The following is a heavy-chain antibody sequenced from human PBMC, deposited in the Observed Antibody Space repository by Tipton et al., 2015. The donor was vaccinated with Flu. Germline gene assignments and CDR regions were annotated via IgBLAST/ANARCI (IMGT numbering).Heavy chain of an antibody. CDR3: ARRREAMADY. Sequence: QLVQSGAELKKPGESLEISCQASGYSFTTYWIGWVRQMPGKGLEWMGIVYPADSDTKYSPSFEGQVTISADKSINTAYLQWNSLRASDTAMYYCARRREAMADYWGQGTLVIVSS. CDR2: VYPADSDT. V-gene: IGHV5-51*03. CDR1: GYSFTTYW. D-gene: IGHD2-8*01. J-gene: IGHJ4*02.